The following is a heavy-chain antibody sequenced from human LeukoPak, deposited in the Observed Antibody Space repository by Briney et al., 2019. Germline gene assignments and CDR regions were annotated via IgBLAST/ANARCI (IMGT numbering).Heavy chain of an antibody. J-gene: IGHJ6*02. CDR2: IYYSGST. Sequence: SQTLSLTCTVSGGSISSGGYYWSWIRQHPGKGLEWIGYIYYSGSTYYNPSLKSRVTISVDTSKNQFSLKLSSVTAADTAVYYCARGRVTPGVRGYYYGMDAWGQGTTVTVSS. V-gene: IGHV4-31*03. CDR3: ARGRVTPGVRGYYYGMDA. CDR1: GGSISSGGYY. D-gene: IGHD3-10*01.